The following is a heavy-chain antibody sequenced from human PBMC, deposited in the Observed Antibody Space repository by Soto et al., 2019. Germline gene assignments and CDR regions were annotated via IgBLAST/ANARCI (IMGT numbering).Heavy chain of an antibody. CDR3: AKDQYSGSYWGVYYYYGMDV. V-gene: IGHV3-30*18. Sequence: GGSLRLSCAASGFTFSGYGMHWVRQAPGKGLEWVAVISYDGSNKYYADSVKGRFTISRDNSKNTLYLQTNSLRAEDTAVYYCAKDQYSGSYWGVYYYYGMDVWGQWATVTVFS. CDR2: ISYDGSNK. D-gene: IGHD1-26*01. CDR1: GFTFSGYG. J-gene: IGHJ6*02.